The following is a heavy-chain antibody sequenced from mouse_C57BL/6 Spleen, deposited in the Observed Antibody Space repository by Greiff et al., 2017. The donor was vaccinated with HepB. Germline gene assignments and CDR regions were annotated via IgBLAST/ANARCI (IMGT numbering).Heavy chain of an antibody. V-gene: IGHV5-16*01. J-gene: IGHJ4*01. D-gene: IGHD2-4*01. CDR3: ARGPYYDYDGSYAMDY. CDR1: GFTFSDYY. CDR2: INYDGSST. Sequence: EVQVVESEGGLVQPGSSMKLSCTASGFTFSDYYMAWVRQVPEKGLEWVANINYDGSSTYYLDSLKSRFIISRDNAKNILYLQMSSLKSEDTATYYCARGPYYDYDGSYAMDYWGQGTSVTVSS.